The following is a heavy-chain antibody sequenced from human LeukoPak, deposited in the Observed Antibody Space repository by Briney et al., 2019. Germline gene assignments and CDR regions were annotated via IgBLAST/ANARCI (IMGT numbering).Heavy chain of an antibody. J-gene: IGHJ2*01. Sequence: GGSLRLSCAASGFTFSGYGMNWVRQAPGKGLEWVSSISSGGSYMYYADSLKGRFTISRDNAKNSLYLQMNSLRAEDTAVYYCARVGAKGGWYFDLWGRGTLVTVSS. CDR3: ARVGAKGGWYFDL. D-gene: IGHD3-10*01. CDR2: ISSGGSYM. V-gene: IGHV3-21*01. CDR1: GFTFSGYG.